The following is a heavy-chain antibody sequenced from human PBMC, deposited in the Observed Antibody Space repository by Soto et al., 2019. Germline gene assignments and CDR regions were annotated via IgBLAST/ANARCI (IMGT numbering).Heavy chain of an antibody. D-gene: IGHD3-9*01. CDR1: GYTFTSYA. J-gene: IGHJ4*02. Sequence: ASVKVSCKASGYTFTSYAVHWVRQAPGQRLEWMGWINAGNGNTKYSQKFQGRVTITRDTSASTAYMELSSLRSEDTAVYYCATVAWGVVTDTLGYWGQGTLVTVSS. CDR2: INAGNGNT. V-gene: IGHV1-3*01. CDR3: ATVAWGVVTDTLGY.